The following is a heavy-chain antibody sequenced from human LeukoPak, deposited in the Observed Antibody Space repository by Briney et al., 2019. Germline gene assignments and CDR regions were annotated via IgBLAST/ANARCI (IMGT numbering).Heavy chain of an antibody. CDR2: IYYSGST. V-gene: IGHV4-61*01. CDR1: GGSVSSGSYY. Sequence: SETLSLTCTVSGGSVSSGSYYWSWIRQPPGKGLECIGSIYYSGSTNYNPSLKSRVTISADTSRNQFSLKLSSVTAADTALYYCARWSITMVRGVIIMAGLDYWGQGTLVTVSS. D-gene: IGHD3-10*01. CDR3: ARWSITMVRGVIIMAGLDY. J-gene: IGHJ4*02.